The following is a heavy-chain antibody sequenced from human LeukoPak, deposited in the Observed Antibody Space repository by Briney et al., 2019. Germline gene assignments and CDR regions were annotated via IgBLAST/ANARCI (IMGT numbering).Heavy chain of an antibody. Sequence: SETLSLTCTVSGGSISSYYWSWIRQPAGKGLEWIGRIYTSGSTNYNPSLKSRVTMSVDTSKNQFSLKLSSVTAADTAVYYCARDRPVIYYYDSSGPHQIYYYYYMDVWGKGTTVTISS. CDR2: IYTSGST. D-gene: IGHD3-22*01. J-gene: IGHJ6*03. V-gene: IGHV4-4*07. CDR1: GGSISSYY. CDR3: ARDRPVIYYYDSSGPHQIYYYYYMDV.